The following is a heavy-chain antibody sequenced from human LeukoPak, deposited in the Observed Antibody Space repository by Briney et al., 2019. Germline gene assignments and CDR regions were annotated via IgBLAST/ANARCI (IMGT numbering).Heavy chain of an antibody. CDR3: AKALYGGNGGV. CDR1: GFTFSSYA. CDR2: ISYDGSNK. Sequence: GGSLRLSCAVSGFTFSSYAMIWVRQAPGKGLEWVAVISYDGSNKYYADSVKGRFTISRDNSKNTLYLQMNSLRAEDTAVYYCAKALYGGNGGVWGQGTLVTVSS. V-gene: IGHV3-30*18. J-gene: IGHJ4*02. D-gene: IGHD4-23*01.